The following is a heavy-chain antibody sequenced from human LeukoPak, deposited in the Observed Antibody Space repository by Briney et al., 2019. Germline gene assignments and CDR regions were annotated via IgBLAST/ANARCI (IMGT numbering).Heavy chain of an antibody. Sequence: PGGSLRLSCAASGFTFSSYAMHWVRQAPGKGLEWVAVISYDGSNKYYADSVKGRFTISRDNSKNTLYLQMNSLRAEDTAVYYCARGGDMVRGVIDSFDIWGQGTMVTVSS. CDR2: ISYDGSNK. CDR3: ARGGDMVRGVIDSFDI. D-gene: IGHD3-10*01. J-gene: IGHJ3*02. V-gene: IGHV3-30-3*01. CDR1: GFTFSSYA.